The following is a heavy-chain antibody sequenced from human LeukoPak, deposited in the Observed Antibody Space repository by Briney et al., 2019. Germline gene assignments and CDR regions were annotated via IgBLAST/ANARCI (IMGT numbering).Heavy chain of an antibody. J-gene: IGHJ4*02. Sequence: ASVKVSCKASGYTFTSYGISWVRQAPGQGLEWMGWISAYNGNTNYAQKLQGRVTMTRDMSTSTVYMELSSLRSEDTAVYYCARDGEQQLGRDFDYWGQGTLVTVSS. CDR2: ISAYNGNT. D-gene: IGHD6-13*01. CDR1: GYTFTSYG. CDR3: ARDGEQQLGRDFDY. V-gene: IGHV1-18*01.